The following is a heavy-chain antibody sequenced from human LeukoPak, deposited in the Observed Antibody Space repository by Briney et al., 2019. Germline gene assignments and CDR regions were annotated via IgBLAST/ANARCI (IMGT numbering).Heavy chain of an antibody. CDR2: INPKTGVT. CDR1: GYTFTGYY. J-gene: IGHJ6*02. CDR3: ARDRTTVTTGYYGMDV. V-gene: IGHV1-2*02. Sequence: ASVKVSCKASGYTFTGYYMHWVRQAPGQGLEWMGWINPKTGVTNYAQKFQGRVTLTRDTSIITAYMELTRMRSDDTAMYYCARDRTTVTTGYYGMDVWGQGTTLTVSS. D-gene: IGHD4-17*01.